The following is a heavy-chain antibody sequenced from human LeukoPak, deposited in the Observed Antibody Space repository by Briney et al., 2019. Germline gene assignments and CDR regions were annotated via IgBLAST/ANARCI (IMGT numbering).Heavy chain of an antibody. Sequence: SETLSLTCTVSGGSISSYFWSWIRQPPGKGLQWIGYIYYSGSTIYNPSLKSRVTISVDTSKNQFSLKLSSVTAADTTVYYCARASEDYYYYYMDVWGKGTTVTISS. J-gene: IGHJ6*03. D-gene: IGHD1-14*01. CDR3: ARASEDYYYYYMDV. V-gene: IGHV4-59*01. CDR2: IYYSGST. CDR1: GGSISSYF.